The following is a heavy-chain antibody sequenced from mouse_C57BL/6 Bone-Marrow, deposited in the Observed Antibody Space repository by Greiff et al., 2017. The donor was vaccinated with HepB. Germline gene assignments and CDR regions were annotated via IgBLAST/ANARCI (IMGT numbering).Heavy chain of an antibody. V-gene: IGHV1-81*01. J-gene: IGHJ1*03. CDR3: ASFPLLYWYFDV. D-gene: IGHD1-1*01. CDR2: IYPRSGNT. Sequence: QVQLKESGAELARPGASVKLSCKASGYTFTSYGISWVKQRTGQGLEWIGEIYPRSGNTYYNEKFKGKATLTADKSSSTAYMELRSLTSEDSAVYFCASFPLLYWYFDVWGTGTTVTVSS. CDR1: GYTFTSYG.